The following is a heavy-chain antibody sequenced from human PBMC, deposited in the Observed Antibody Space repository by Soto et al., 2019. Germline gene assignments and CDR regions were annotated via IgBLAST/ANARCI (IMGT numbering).Heavy chain of an antibody. CDR2: ISYDGSNK. V-gene: IGHV3-30-3*01. CDR1: GFTFSSYA. D-gene: IGHD5-18*01. Sequence: QVQLVESGGGVVQPGRSLRLSCAASGFTFSSYAMHWVRQAPGKGLEWVAVISYDGSNKYYADSVKGRFTISRDNSKNTLYMQMHSLRAEDTAVYYCARSGRAAMVTGMDVWGQGTTVTVSS. CDR3: ARSGRAAMVTGMDV. J-gene: IGHJ6*02.